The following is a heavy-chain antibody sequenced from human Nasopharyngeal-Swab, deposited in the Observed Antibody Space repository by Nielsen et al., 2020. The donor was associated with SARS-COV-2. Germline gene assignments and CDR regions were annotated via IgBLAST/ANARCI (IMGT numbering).Heavy chain of an antibody. J-gene: IGHJ6*02. Sequence: GVLKISCAASGFTFSSYAMSWVRQAPGKGLEWVSTISSSVSSTYYADSVKGRFTISRDNAKNSLYLQMNSLRAEDTAVYYCASSPGYSSSWYDNYYYYGMDVWGQGTTVTVSS. V-gene: IGHV3-23*01. CDR2: ISSSVSST. D-gene: IGHD6-13*01. CDR3: ASSPGYSSSWYDNYYYYGMDV. CDR1: GFTFSSYA.